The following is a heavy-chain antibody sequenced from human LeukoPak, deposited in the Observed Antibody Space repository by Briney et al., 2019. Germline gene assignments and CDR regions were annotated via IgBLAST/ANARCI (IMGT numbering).Heavy chain of an antibody. CDR1: GFTFSVYW. V-gene: IGHV3-7*01. CDR2: IKEDGSEK. J-gene: IGHJ5*02. CDR3: ARGGSWFAP. D-gene: IGHD3-10*01. Sequence: GGSLRLSCVXSGFTFSVYWMSWVRQAPGKGLEWVANIKEDGSEKYYVDSVKGRFTISRDNAKNSLYLQMSSLRAEDTAVYYCARGGSWFAPWGQGTLVTVSS.